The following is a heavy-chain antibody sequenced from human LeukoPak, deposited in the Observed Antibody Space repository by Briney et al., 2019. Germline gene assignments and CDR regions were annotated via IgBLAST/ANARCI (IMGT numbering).Heavy chain of an antibody. CDR2: IYPGDSDT. D-gene: IGHD3-22*01. CDR1: GYRFTSYW. V-gene: IGHV5-51*01. Sequence: GESLKISCQGSGYRFTSYWIGWVRQMPGKGLEWMGIIYPGDSDTRYSPSFQGQVTISADKSIGTAYLQWSSLKASDTAMYYCARPRSGYDPYDAFDIWGQGTMVTVSS. J-gene: IGHJ3*02. CDR3: ARPRSGYDPYDAFDI.